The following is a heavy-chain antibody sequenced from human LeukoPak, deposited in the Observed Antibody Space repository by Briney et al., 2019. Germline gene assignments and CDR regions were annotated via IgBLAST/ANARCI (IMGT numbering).Heavy chain of an antibody. D-gene: IGHD1-26*01. CDR2: INSDGSTT. CDR3: ARVKVGVWGVFDT. V-gene: IGHV3-74*03. J-gene: IGHJ3*02. Sequence: QTGGSLRLSCAASGFTFTSYWMRWVRQAPGKGLVWLSRINSDGSTTTYADSVRGRFIISRDNAKNTLYLQMNSLGAEDTAVYYCARVKVGVWGVFDTWGQGTMVTVSS. CDR1: GFTFTSYW.